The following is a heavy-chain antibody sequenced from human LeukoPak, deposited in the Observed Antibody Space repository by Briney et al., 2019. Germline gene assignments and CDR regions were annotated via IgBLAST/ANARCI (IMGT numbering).Heavy chain of an antibody. V-gene: IGHV3-48*03. CDR2: ISDVGDTQ. CDR3: TRDRSKVTAYDDALDI. J-gene: IGHJ3*02. D-gene: IGHD2-21*02. Sequence: GGSLRLSCVASECTFSSFELNWVRQAPGKGLEWISYISDVGDTQHYADSVKGRFTISRDNARNSLFLQMNSLTAEDTGVYYCTRDRSKVTAYDDALDIWGQGTMVIVSS. CDR1: ECTFSSFE.